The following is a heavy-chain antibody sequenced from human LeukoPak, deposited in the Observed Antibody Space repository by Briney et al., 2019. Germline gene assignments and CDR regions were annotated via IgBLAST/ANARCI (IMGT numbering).Heavy chain of an antibody. J-gene: IGHJ4*02. CDR1: GYTFTSYY. V-gene: IGHV1-46*01. CDR2: INPSGGST. D-gene: IGHD2-2*02. Sequence: EASVKVSCKASGYTFTSYYMHWVRQAPGQGLEWMGIINPSGGSTSYAQKFQGRVTMTRDTSTSTVYMELSSLRSEDTAVYYCARDTVVVPAAIYSFDHWGQGTLVTVSS. CDR3: ARDTVVVPAAIYSFDH.